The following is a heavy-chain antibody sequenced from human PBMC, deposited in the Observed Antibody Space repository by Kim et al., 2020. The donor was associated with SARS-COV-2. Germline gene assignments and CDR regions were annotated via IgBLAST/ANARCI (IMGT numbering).Heavy chain of an antibody. CDR3: ASYLTTVTFSRYYYYGMDA. D-gene: IGHD4-17*01. V-gene: IGHV3-23*01. CDR2: ISGSGGST. J-gene: IGHJ6*02. CDR1: GFTFSSYA. Sequence: GGSLRLSCAASGFTFSSYAMSWVRQAPGKGLEWVSAISGSGGSTYYADSVKGRFTISRDNSKNTLYLQMNSLRAEDTAVYYCASYLTTVTFSRYYYYGMDAWGQGTTVTVSS.